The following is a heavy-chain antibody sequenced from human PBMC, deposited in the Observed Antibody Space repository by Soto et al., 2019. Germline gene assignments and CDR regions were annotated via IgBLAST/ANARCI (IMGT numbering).Heavy chain of an antibody. V-gene: IGHV1-3*01. CDR1: GYTFSNYA. Sequence: QVQLVQSGAEVQKPGASVKVPCKASGYTFSNYAVHWVRQAPGQRLEWMGWINASNGNTRYSQKFQGRVTISRDTSARTVYMELNGLRSEDTAVYFCARGHLAVVPVASWFYYMDVWGNGTTVTVSS. CDR3: ARGHLAVVPVASWFYYMDV. CDR2: INASNGNT. J-gene: IGHJ6*03. D-gene: IGHD2-2*01.